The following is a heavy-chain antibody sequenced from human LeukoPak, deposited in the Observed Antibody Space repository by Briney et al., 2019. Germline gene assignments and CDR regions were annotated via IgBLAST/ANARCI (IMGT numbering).Heavy chain of an antibody. J-gene: IGHJ3*02. V-gene: IGHV3-21*01. D-gene: IGHD6-19*01. Sequence: PGGSLRLSCAASGFTFSGYSMNWVRQAPGKGLEWVSSISSSSSYIYYADSVKGRFTISRDNAKNSLYLQMNSLRAEDTAVYYCARDSTNSKYSSGWSNNDAFDIWGQGTMVTVSS. CDR1: GFTFSGYS. CDR2: ISSSSSYI. CDR3: ARDSTNSKYSSGWSNNDAFDI.